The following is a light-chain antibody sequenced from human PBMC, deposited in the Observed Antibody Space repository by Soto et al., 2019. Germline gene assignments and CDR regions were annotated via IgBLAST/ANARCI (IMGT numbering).Light chain of an antibody. J-gene: IGKJ2*01. Sequence: ENVLTQSPGTLSLSPGERATLSCRASQSVSSSSYLAWYQQKPGQAPRLLIYGASSRATGIPDRFSGSGSATDFTLTNSRLEPEDFAVYYCRQYGSSPSYTFGQGTKMEIK. V-gene: IGKV3-20*01. CDR2: GAS. CDR3: RQYGSSPSYT. CDR1: QSVSSSSY.